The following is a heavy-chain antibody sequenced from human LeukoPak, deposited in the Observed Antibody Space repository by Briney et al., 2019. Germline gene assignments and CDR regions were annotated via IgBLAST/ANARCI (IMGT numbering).Heavy chain of an antibody. CDR1: GGSISSYY. J-gene: IGHJ4*02. Sequence: PSETLSLTCTVSGGSISSYYWSWIRQPPGKGLVWIGYIYYSGTTNYNPSLKSRVTISVDTSKSQFSLKLNSVTAADTAVYYCARSGGYSSPQNYWGQGTLVTVSS. D-gene: IGHD6-19*01. CDR3: ARSGGYSSPQNY. V-gene: IGHV4-59*01. CDR2: IYYSGTT.